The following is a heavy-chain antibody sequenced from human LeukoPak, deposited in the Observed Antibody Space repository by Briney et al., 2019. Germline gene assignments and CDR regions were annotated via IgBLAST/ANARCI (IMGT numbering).Heavy chain of an antibody. CDR3: ARDKQVGATLLDF. J-gene: IGHJ4*01. Sequence: QARGSLRLSCVASGFTFSSYWMSWVRQAPGKVLEWVANIKQDGSEAYYVDSVKGRFIISRDNAKNSLYLEMNSLRVDDTAAYYCARDKQVGATLLDFWGQGTLVTVSS. CDR1: GFTFSSYW. CDR2: IKQDGSEA. V-gene: IGHV3-7*01. D-gene: IGHD1-26*01.